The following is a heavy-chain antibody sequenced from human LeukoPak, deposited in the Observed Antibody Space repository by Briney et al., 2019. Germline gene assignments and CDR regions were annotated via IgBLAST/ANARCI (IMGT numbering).Heavy chain of an antibody. Sequence: PGGSLRLSCAASEFTFSSYWMHWVRQAPGKGLVWVSRINSDWSSTSYADSVKGRFTISRDNAKNMLYLQMNSLRAEDTAVYYCARRVWGDYLDYWGQGPLVTVSS. J-gene: IGHJ4*02. CDR1: EFTFSSYW. V-gene: IGHV3-74*01. D-gene: IGHD3-10*01. CDR2: INSDWSST. CDR3: ARRVWGDYLDY.